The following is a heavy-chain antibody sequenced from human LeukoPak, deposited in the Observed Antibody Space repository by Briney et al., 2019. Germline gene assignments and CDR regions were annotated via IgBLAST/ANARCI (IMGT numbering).Heavy chain of an antibody. J-gene: IGHJ4*02. D-gene: IGHD2-2*01. Sequence: ASVKVSCKASGYTFTSYDINWVRQATGQGLEWMGWMNPNSGNTGYAQKFQGRVTMTRNTSISTAYMKLSSLRSGDTAVYYCARGPRDIVVVPAAYGGGDYWGQGTLVTVSS. CDR2: MNPNSGNT. CDR1: GYTFTSYD. CDR3: ARGPRDIVVVPAAYGGGDY. V-gene: IGHV1-8*01.